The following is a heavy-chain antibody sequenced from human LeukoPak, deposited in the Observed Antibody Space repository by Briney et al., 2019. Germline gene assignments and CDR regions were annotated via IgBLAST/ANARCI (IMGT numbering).Heavy chain of an antibody. CDR3: ARAPGITMVRSEGWFDP. Sequence: KPSETLSLTCTVSGGSISSSSYYWGWIRQPPGKGLEWIGSIYYSGSTYYNPSLKSRVTISVDTSKNQFSLKLSSVTAADTAVYYCARAPGITMVRSEGWFDPWGQGTLVTVSS. CDR2: IYYSGST. CDR1: GGSISSSSYY. D-gene: IGHD3-10*01. J-gene: IGHJ5*02. V-gene: IGHV4-39*07.